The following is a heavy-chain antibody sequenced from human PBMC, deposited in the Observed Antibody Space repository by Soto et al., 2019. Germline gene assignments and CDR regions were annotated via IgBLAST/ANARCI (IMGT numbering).Heavy chain of an antibody. CDR3: ASDQSWHDLVWWFVP. CDR1: GYSFTSHY. CDR2: IYPGGVNI. D-gene: IGHD1-1*01. V-gene: IGHV1-46*01. J-gene: IGHJ5*02. Sequence: ASVKVSCKAIGYSFTSHYMHWVRQAPGQGLEWMGTIYPGGVNIGYAQKFKGRVTMTKDTSTSTVYMELNSLTSEDTAVYYCASDQSWHDLVWWFVPWGRG.